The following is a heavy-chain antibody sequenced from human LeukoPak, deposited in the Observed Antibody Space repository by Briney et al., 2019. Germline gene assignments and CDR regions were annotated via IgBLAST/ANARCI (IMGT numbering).Heavy chain of an antibody. D-gene: IGHD2-2*01. CDR2: IYYSGST. J-gene: IGHJ5*02. CDR3: ARSSTSSVRCNWFDP. CDR1: GGSISSYY. V-gene: IGHV4-59*08. Sequence: SETLSLTCTVSGGSISSYYWSWIRQPPGKGLEWIGYIYYSGSTNYNPSLKSRVTISVDTSKNQFSLKLSSVTAADAAVYYCARSSTSSVRCNWFDPWGQGTLVTVSS.